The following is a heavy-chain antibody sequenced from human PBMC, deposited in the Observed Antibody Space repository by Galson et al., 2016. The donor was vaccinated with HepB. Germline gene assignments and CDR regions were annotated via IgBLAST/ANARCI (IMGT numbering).Heavy chain of an antibody. V-gene: IGHV3-33*01. J-gene: IGHJ4*02. D-gene: IGHD3-3*02. CDR1: GFTFRSNG. CDR2: IWSDGSKK. CDR3: ARDHFY. Sequence: SLRLSCAASGFTFRSNGMHWVRQAPGKGLEWVAVIWSDGSKKYYADSVKGRFTISRDNSKNTVYLQMHSLRAEDTAVYYCARDHFYWGQGTLVTVSS.